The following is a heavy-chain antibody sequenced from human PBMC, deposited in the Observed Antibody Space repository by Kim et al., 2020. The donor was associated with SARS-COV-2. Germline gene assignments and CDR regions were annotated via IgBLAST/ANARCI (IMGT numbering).Heavy chain of an antibody. Sequence: YIYYADSVKGRFTISRDNAKNSLSLQMNSLRPKDTAVYYCASGRYSSSSDYWGQGILVTVSS. CDR3: ASGRYSSSSDY. V-gene: IGHV3-21*06. D-gene: IGHD6-6*01. J-gene: IGHJ4*02. CDR2: YI.